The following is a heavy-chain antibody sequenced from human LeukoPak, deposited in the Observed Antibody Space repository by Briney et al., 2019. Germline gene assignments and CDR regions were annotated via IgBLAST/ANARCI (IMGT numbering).Heavy chain of an antibody. CDR1: GFTFSSCG. Sequence: PGGSLRLSCAASGFTFSSCGMHWVRQAPGRGLEWVAVISYDGSNEYYSDSVKGRFTISRDNSKNTLYLQMNSLRAEDTAVYYCAKGYLGTPLSIDYWGQGTLVTVSS. D-gene: IGHD7-27*01. J-gene: IGHJ4*02. V-gene: IGHV3-30*18. CDR2: ISYDGSNE. CDR3: AKGYLGTPLSIDY.